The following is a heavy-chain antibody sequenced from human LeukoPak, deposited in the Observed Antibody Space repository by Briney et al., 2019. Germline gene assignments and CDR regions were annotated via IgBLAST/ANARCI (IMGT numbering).Heavy chain of an antibody. CDR2: IKFDGSEK. Sequence: GGSLRLSCSGSGFTFSHHWMTWVRQAPGKGLEWVANIKFDGSEKLYGDSVKGRFTISRDNAKNSLYLQMNSLRAEDTAVYYCAKGFRGATSDAFDTWGQGTMVTVSS. D-gene: IGHD1-26*01. J-gene: IGHJ3*02. CDR3: AKGFRGATSDAFDT. V-gene: IGHV3-7*03. CDR1: GFTFSHHW.